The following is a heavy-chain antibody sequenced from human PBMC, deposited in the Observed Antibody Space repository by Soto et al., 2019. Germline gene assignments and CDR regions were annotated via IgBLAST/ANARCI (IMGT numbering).Heavy chain of an antibody. Sequence: QVPLVESGGGVVQPGRSLRLSCAASGFTFSSYGMHWVRQAPGKGLEWVAVISYDGSNKYYADSVKGRFTISRDNSKNTLYLQMNSLRAEDTAVYYCAKPLKYSSSWYFDYWGQGTLVTVSS. CDR3: AKPLKYSSSWYFDY. D-gene: IGHD6-13*01. J-gene: IGHJ4*02. CDR1: GFTFSSYG. CDR2: ISYDGSNK. V-gene: IGHV3-30*18.